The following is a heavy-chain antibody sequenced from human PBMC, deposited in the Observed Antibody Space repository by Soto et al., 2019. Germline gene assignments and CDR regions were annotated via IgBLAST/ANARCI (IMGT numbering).Heavy chain of an antibody. CDR3: AREEVASYYYDSSAYPDY. D-gene: IGHD3-22*01. CDR2: IWYDGSNK. J-gene: IGHJ4*02. CDR1: GFTFSDYG. V-gene: IGHV3-33*01. Sequence: QVQLVESGGGVVQPGRSLRLSCAASGFTFSDYGMHWVRQAPGMGLEWVAVIWYDGSNKYYADSVKGRFTISRDNSKNTLYLQMNSLRAEDTAVYYCAREEVASYYYDSSAYPDYWGQGTLVTVSS.